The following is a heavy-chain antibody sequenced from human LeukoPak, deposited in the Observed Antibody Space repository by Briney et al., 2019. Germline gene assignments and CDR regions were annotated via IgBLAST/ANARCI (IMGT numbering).Heavy chain of an antibody. CDR1: GFIFSNYA. D-gene: IGHD5-24*01. Sequence: GGSLRLSCAASGFIFSNYAMSWVRQAPGKGLEWVSVISGSGGSTYYADSVKGRLTISRDNSKNTLYLQMNSLRAEDTAVYYCAKGRRDGYNSGPRGDIWGQGTMVTVSS. CDR2: ISGSGGST. CDR3: AKGRRDGYNSGPRGDI. V-gene: IGHV3-23*01. J-gene: IGHJ3*02.